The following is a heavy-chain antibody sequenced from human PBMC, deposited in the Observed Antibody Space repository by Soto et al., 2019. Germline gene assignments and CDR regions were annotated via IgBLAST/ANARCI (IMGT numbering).Heavy chain of an antibody. CDR2: INDGNGNT. CDR1: GYTFTSYA. V-gene: IGHV1-3*05. Sequence: QVQLVQSGAEEKKPGASVKDSCKASGYTFTSYAMHWVRQAPGQRLEWMGWINDGNGNTKYSQKFQGRVTITRDTSASTAYMELSSLRSEDTAVYYCARSIVVVTALDYWCPVTLVTVSS. D-gene: IGHD2-21*02. CDR3: ARSIVVVTALDY. J-gene: IGHJ4*02.